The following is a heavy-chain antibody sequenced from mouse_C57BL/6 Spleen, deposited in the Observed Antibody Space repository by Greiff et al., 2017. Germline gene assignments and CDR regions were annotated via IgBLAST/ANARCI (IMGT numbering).Heavy chain of an antibody. D-gene: IGHD2-14*01. CDR2: IDPANGNT. J-gene: IGHJ2*01. V-gene: IGHV14-3*01. CDR3: DGEVRTRYEFED. CDR1: GFNIKSTY. Sequence: DVQLQESVAELVRPGASVKLSCTASGFNIKSTYMHWVKQRPEQGLEWIGRIDPANGNTKYAPKFQGKATITADTSSNTAYLQLSSLTSEDTAIYYCDGEVRTRYEFEDWGEGRNRTVSA.